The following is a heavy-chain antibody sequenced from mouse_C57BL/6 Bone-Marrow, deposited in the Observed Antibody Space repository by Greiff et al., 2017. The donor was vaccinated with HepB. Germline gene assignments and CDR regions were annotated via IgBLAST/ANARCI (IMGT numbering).Heavy chain of an antibody. J-gene: IGHJ4*01. CDR1: GFTFSDYY. CDR3: ARQGITTVVGDYYAMDY. V-gene: IGHV5-12*01. CDR2: ISNGGGST. D-gene: IGHD1-1*01. Sequence: DVMLVESGGGLVQPGGSLKLSCAASGFTFSDYYMYWVRQTPEKRLECVAYISNGGGSTYYPDTVKGRFTISRDNAKNTLYLQMSRLKSEDTAMYYCARQGITTVVGDYYAMDYWGQGTSVTVSS.